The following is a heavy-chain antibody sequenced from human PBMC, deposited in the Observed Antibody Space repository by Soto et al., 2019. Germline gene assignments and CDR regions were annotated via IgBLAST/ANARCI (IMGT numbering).Heavy chain of an antibody. CDR2: ISGSGGNT. CDR3: ARASYDILTGYQDYYYYYHMDV. J-gene: IGHJ6*03. CDR1: GFTFSTFF. Sequence: GGSLRLSCAASGFTFSTFFMRWVRQAPGKGLEWVSSISGSGGNTYYTDSVKGRFTISRDNAKNSLYLQMNSLRAEDTAVYYCARASYDILTGYQDYYYYYHMDVWGKGTTVTVSS. D-gene: IGHD3-9*01. V-gene: IGHV3-23*01.